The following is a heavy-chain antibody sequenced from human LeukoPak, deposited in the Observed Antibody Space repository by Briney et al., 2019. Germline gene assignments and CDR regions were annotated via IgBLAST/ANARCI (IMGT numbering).Heavy chain of an antibody. V-gene: IGHV4-4*07. CDR3: ARSAFLVTAPGLYYFDY. Sequence: SETLSLTCTVSGGSISSYCWSWIRQPAGKGLEWIGHIYNSGSTNYNPSLKGRVTMSVATSKNQFSLHLSSVTAADTAVYYCARSAFLVTAPGLYYFDYWGQGTLVAVSS. CDR1: GGSISSYC. CDR2: IYNSGST. D-gene: IGHD6-13*01. J-gene: IGHJ4*02.